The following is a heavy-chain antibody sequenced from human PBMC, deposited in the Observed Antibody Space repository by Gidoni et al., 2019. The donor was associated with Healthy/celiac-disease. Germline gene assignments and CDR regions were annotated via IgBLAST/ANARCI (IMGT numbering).Heavy chain of an antibody. V-gene: IGHV4-59*08. Sequence: QVQLQESGPGLVKPSEPLSLTCTVSGGSISSYYWSWIRQPPGKGLEWIGYIYYSGSTNYNPSLKSRVTISVDTSKNQFSLKLSYVTAADTAVYYCARHRIAVAGTGGGTLKWIHYYYGMDVWGQGTTVTVSS. CDR1: GGSISSYY. J-gene: IGHJ6*02. D-gene: IGHD6-19*01. CDR2: IYYSGST. CDR3: ARHRIAVAGTGGGTLKWIHYYYGMDV.